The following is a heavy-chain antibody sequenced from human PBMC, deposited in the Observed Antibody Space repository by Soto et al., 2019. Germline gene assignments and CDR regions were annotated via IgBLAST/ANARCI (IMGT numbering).Heavy chain of an antibody. J-gene: IGHJ5*02. CDR3: ARGGEYSYGYVTNWFDP. Sequence: SETLSLTCTVSGGSISSYYWSWIRQPPGKGLEWIGYIYYSGSTNYNPSLKSRVTISVDTSKNQFSLKLSSVTAADTAVYYCARGGEYSYGYVTNWFDPWGQGTLVTVSS. V-gene: IGHV4-59*01. CDR2: IYYSGST. D-gene: IGHD5-18*01. CDR1: GGSISSYY.